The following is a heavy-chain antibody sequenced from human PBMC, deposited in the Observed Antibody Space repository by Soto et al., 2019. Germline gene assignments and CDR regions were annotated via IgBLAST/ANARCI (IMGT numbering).Heavy chain of an antibody. CDR3: ARDLQARAFDI. Sequence: NPSETLSLTCTVSGGSISSGGYYWSWIRQHPGKGLEWIGYIYYSGSTYYNPSLKSRVTISVDTSKNQFSLKLSSVTAADTAVYYCARDLQARAFDIWGQGTMVTVSS. D-gene: IGHD6-6*01. V-gene: IGHV4-31*03. CDR2: IYYSGST. J-gene: IGHJ3*02. CDR1: GGSISSGGYY.